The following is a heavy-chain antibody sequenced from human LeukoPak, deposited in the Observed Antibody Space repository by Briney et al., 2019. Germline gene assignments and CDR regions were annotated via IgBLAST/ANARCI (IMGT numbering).Heavy chain of an antibody. CDR1: GGSISSSSDY. D-gene: IGHD6-13*01. Sequence: SETLSLTCTVSGGSISSSSDYWGWIRQAPGKGLEWIGSIYYSGSTYYNPSLKSRVTISVDRSKNQFSLKLSSVTAADTAVYYCARDLGIAVAGTFLRAFDPWGQGTLVTVSS. V-gene: IGHV4-39*07. J-gene: IGHJ5*02. CDR3: ARDLGIAVAGTFLRAFDP. CDR2: IYYSGST.